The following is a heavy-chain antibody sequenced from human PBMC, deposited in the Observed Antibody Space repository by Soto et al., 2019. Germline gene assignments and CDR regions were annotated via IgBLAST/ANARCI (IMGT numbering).Heavy chain of an antibody. CDR3: ARDHSSLNYVEGYYYYYGMDV. CDR1: GFTFSSYS. D-gene: IGHD4-4*01. J-gene: IGHJ6*02. Sequence: GGSLRLSCAASGFTFSSYSMNWVRQAPGKGLEWVSSISSSSSYIYYADSVKGRFTISRDNAKNSLYLQMNSLRAEDTAVYYCARDHSSLNYVEGYYYYYGMDVWGQGTTVTVSS. CDR2: ISSSSSYI. V-gene: IGHV3-21*01.